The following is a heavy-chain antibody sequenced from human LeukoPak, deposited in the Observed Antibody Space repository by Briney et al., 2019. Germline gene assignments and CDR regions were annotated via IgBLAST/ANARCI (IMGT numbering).Heavy chain of an antibody. D-gene: IGHD2-21*01. V-gene: IGHV1-18*01. CDR2: ISAYNGNT. Sequence: ASVKVSCKASGYTFTSYGISWVRQAPGQGLEWMGWISAYNGNTNYAQKLQGRVTMTTDTSTSTAYMELRSLRSDDTAVYYCARVPGNIVVPIEGYWGXGTLVTVSS. CDR1: GYTFTSYG. CDR3: ARVPGNIVVPIEGY. J-gene: IGHJ4*02.